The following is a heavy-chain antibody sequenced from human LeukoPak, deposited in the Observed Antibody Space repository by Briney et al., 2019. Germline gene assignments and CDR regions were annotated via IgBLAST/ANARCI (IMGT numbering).Heavy chain of an antibody. Sequence: SETLSLPCALYVGSLCVYYWSCIRDPPGRGLGWIGEINHSGGTNYNPSLKSRVTISVDTSKNQFSLKLSSVTAADTAVYYCARLAVDDDFDYWGQGTLVTVSS. CDR3: ARLAVDDDFDY. D-gene: IGHD4-23*01. V-gene: IGHV4-34*01. J-gene: IGHJ4*02. CDR1: VGSLCVYY. CDR2: INHSGGT.